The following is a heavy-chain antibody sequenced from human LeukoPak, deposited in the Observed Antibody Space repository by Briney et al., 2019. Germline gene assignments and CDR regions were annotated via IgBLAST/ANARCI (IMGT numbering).Heavy chain of an antibody. D-gene: IGHD6-13*01. CDR2: IYYSGST. CDR1: GGSISSGGYY. Sequence: SETLSLTCTVSGGSISSGGYYWSWIRQHPGKGLEWIGYIYYSGSTYYNPSLKSRVIISVDTSKNQFSLKLSSVTAADTAVYYCARGGRIAAAGFDYWGQGTLVTVSS. CDR3: ARGGRIAAAGFDY. V-gene: IGHV4-31*03. J-gene: IGHJ4*02.